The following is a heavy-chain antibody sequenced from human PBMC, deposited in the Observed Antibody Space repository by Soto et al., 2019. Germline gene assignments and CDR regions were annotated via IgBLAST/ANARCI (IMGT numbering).Heavy chain of an antibody. CDR2: ISYDGSNK. V-gene: IGHV3-30-3*01. CDR1: GFTFSSYA. CDR3: ARDKSPYSSGWHNRHFDY. Sequence: QVQLVESGGGVVQPGRSLRLSCAASGFTFSSYAMHWVRQAPGKGLEWVAVISYDGSNKYYADSVKGRFTISRDNSKNTLYRQMISLRAEDTAVYYCARDKSPYSSGWHNRHFDYWGQGTLVSVSS. D-gene: IGHD6-19*01. J-gene: IGHJ4*02.